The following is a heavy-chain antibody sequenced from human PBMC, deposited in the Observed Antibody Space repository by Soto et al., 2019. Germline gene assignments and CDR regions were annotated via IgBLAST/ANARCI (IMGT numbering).Heavy chain of an antibody. D-gene: IGHD3-22*01. V-gene: IGHV1-69*13. Sequence: AVKLSCTASGGTFSSYAISWVRQAPGQGLEWMGGIIPIFGTANYAQKFQGRVTITADESTSTAYMELSSLRSEDTAGDYCARESPYYDSSDSNAFDIWGKGARVTV. CDR1: GGTFSSYA. J-gene: IGHJ3*02. CDR3: ARESPYYDSSDSNAFDI. CDR2: IIPIFGTA.